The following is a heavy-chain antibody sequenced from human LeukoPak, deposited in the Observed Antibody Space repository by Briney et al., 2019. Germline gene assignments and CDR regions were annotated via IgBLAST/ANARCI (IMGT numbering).Heavy chain of an antibody. CDR2: FCRGGST. V-gene: IGHV3-66*01. CDR3: ARSQDGSGSYFYYFYIDV. J-gene: IGHJ6*03. D-gene: IGHD3-10*01. Sequence: GGSLRLSCAASGFTVSSNYMSWVRQAPGKGLEWVSIFCRGGSTYYADSVKGRFTVSRDNSKNILYLQMNSLRAEDTAVYYCARSQDGSGSYFYYFYIDVWGKGTTV. CDR1: GFTVSSNY.